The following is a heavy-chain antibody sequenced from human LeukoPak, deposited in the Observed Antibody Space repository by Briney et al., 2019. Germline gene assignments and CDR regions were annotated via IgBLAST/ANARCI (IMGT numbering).Heavy chain of an antibody. CDR1: GYTFTSYY. CDR3: AKATVQWLAPTPFDY. D-gene: IGHD6-19*01. J-gene: IGHJ4*02. Sequence: ASVKVSCKASGYTFTSYYMHWVRQAPGQGLEWMGIINPSGGSTSYAQKFQGRVTMTRDTSTSTVYMELSSLRAEDTALYYCAKATVQWLAPTPFDYWGQGTLVTVSS. V-gene: IGHV1-46*01. CDR2: INPSGGST.